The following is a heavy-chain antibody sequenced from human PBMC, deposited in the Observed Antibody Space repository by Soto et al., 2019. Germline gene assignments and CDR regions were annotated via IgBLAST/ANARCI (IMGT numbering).Heavy chain of an antibody. CDR3: ARVGGIAVAGTNLPFDY. V-gene: IGHV4-59*01. CDR1: GGSISSYY. CDR2: IYYSGST. J-gene: IGHJ4*02. D-gene: IGHD6-19*01. Sequence: SETLSLTCTVSGGSISSYYWSWIRQPPGKGLEWIGYIYYSGSTNYNPSLKSRVTISVDTSKNQFSLKLSSVTAADTAVYYCARVGGIAVAGTNLPFDYWGQGTLVTVSS.